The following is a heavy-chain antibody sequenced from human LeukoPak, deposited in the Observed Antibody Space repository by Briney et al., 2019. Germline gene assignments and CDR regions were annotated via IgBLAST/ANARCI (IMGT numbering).Heavy chain of an antibody. CDR3: ARERVAAAFTTMDV. CDR2: IIPIFGTA. D-gene: IGHD6-13*01. Sequence: SVKVSCKASGGTFSSYAISWVRQAPGQGLEWMGGIIPIFGTANYAQKFQGRVTITADKSTSTAYMELSSLRSEDTAVYYCARERVAAAFTTMDVWGKGTTVTVSS. CDR1: GGTFSSYA. V-gene: IGHV1-69*06. J-gene: IGHJ6*03.